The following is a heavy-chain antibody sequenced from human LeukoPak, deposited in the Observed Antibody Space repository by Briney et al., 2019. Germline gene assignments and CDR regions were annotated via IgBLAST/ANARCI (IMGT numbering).Heavy chain of an antibody. CDR2: ISGSGDGT. CDR1: GFTFDNYA. J-gene: IGHJ6*02. Sequence: GGSLRLSCTASGFTFDNYAMIWVRQASGKGLEWVSVISGSGDGTDSADSVRGRFTISRDNSKNTLYLEMSSLRVEDTAVYHCAKESRPYYYDSSGVYYYGMDVWGQGTTVTVSS. CDR3: AKESRPYYYDSSGVYYYGMDV. V-gene: IGHV3-23*01. D-gene: IGHD3-22*01.